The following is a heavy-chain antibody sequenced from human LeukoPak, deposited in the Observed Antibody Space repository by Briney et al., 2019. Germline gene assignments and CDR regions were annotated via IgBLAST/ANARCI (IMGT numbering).Heavy chain of an antibody. J-gene: IGHJ4*02. Sequence: SETLSLTCAVSGGSISTYHWSWIRQPPGKGLDWIGYISYSGSTNYNPSLKSRVTISVDTSKSQFSLKLSSVTAADRGVYYCARLQGGDYVLDYWGQGTLVTVSS. CDR2: ISYSGST. CDR1: GGSISTYH. V-gene: IGHV4-59*08. CDR3: ARLQGGDYVLDY. D-gene: IGHD4-17*01.